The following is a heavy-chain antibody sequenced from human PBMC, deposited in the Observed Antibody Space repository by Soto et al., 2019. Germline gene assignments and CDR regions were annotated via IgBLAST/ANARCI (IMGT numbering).Heavy chain of an antibody. CDR2: IFYSGST. CDR3: ARDSGYGSGSYYNGYFDY. D-gene: IGHD3-10*01. V-gene: IGHV4-39*02. CDR1: GGSISSSDFY. J-gene: IGHJ4*02. Sequence: SETLSLTCTVSGGSISSSDFYWGWIRQPPGKGLEWIGIIFYSGSTYYSPSLKSRLTISVDTSKNQFSLSLSSLTAADTAVYYCARDSGYGSGSYYNGYFDYWGQGTLVTVSS.